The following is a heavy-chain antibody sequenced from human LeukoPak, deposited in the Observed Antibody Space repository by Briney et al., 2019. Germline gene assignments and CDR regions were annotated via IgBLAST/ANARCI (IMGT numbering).Heavy chain of an antibody. V-gene: IGHV3-23*01. J-gene: IGHJ4*02. D-gene: IGHD3-10*01. CDR3: AKDYYGSGSYYY. CDR2: ISGSGGST. CDR1: GFTFSSYA. Sequence: QTGGSLRLSCAASGFTFSSYAMSWVRQAPGKGLEWVSAISGSGGSTYYADSVKGRFTISRDNSKNTLYLQMNSLRAEDTAVYYCAKDYYGSGSYYYWGQGTLVTVSS.